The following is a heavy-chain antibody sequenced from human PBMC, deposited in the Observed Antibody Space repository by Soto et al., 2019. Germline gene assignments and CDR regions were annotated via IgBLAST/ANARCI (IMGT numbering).Heavy chain of an antibody. Sequence: PXGSLILSCAASGFTFSSYSMNLVGQAPGKGLEWVSSISSSSSYIYYADSVKGRFTISRDNAKNSLYLQMNSLRAEDTAVYYCARGYSYGYGWFDPWGQGTLVTVSS. CDR1: GFTFSSYS. J-gene: IGHJ5*02. V-gene: IGHV3-21*01. CDR3: ARGYSYGYGWFDP. CDR2: ISSSSSYI. D-gene: IGHD5-18*01.